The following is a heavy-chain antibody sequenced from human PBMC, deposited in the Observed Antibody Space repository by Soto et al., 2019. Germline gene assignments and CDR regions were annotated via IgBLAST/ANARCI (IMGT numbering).Heavy chain of an antibody. CDR2: FRSGGDDGTT. CDR3: AKKVNSGPGSQYFDY. V-gene: IGHV3-23*01. D-gene: IGHD3-10*01. Sequence: HPGGSLRLSCGASGFTFSSYSMSGVREAPGKGLEWVSGFRSGGDDGTTHYADSVKGRFTISRDNSKNTLFLQMDSLRAEDTAIYYCAKKVNSGPGSQYFDYWGQGTLVTVSS. CDR1: GFTFSSYS. J-gene: IGHJ4*02.